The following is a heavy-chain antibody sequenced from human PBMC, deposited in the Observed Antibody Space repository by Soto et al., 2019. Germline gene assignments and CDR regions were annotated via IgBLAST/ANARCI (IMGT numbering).Heavy chain of an antibody. V-gene: IGHV1-18*01. CDR1: GYTFTSYG. CDR3: ARDSLQQQLVPDAFDI. CDR2: ISAYNGNT. D-gene: IGHD6-13*01. J-gene: IGHJ3*02. Sequence: QVQLVQSGAEVKKPGASVKVSCKASGYTFTSYGISWVRQAPGQGLEWMGWISAYNGNTNYAQKVQGRVTMTTDTSTSTAYMELRSLRSDDTAVYYCARDSLQQQLVPDAFDIWGQGTMVTVSS.